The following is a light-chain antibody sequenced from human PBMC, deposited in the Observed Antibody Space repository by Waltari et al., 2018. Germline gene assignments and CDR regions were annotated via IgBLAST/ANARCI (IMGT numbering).Light chain of an antibody. CDR2: SNN. Sequence: QSVLAQPPSASGTPGQRITISCSGSNSNSGSNTVNWYQQFPGTAPRLLIYSNNRRPPGVPDRFSASKSGSSAALAIYGLHSEDEADYYCSTWDDRLTGVVFGGGTKVTVL. J-gene: IGLJ2*01. CDR3: STWDDRLTGVV. CDR1: NSNSGSNT. V-gene: IGLV1-44*01.